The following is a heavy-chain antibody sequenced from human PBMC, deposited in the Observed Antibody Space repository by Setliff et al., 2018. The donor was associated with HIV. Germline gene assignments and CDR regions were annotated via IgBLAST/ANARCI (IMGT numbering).Heavy chain of an antibody. CDR1: GGSISSSRYY. Sequence: SETLSLTCTVSGGSISSSRYYWGWIRQPPGKGLEWIGSIYYSGSTYYNPSLKSRVTISVDTSKNQFSLKLSSVTAADTAVYYCARDYCGGDCYFPYYYCDMDVRGQGTTVTVSS. V-gene: IGHV4-39*07. CDR2: IYYSGST. D-gene: IGHD2-21*02. CDR3: ARDYCGGDCYFPYYYCDMDV. J-gene: IGHJ6*02.